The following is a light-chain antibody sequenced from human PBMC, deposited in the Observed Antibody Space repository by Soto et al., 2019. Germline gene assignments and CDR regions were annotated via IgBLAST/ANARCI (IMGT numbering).Light chain of an antibody. V-gene: IGKV1-12*01. Sequence: DIPMTQLPSSMSASVGDRVTITCRASQGISRWLAWYHQKPGKAPNLLIYSASTLHSGVPSRFSGSGSGTDFTLTSSSLQPEDVGTYYCQQANSFPLTFGPGTKVDMK. CDR1: QGISRW. J-gene: IGKJ3*01. CDR3: QQANSFPLT. CDR2: SAS.